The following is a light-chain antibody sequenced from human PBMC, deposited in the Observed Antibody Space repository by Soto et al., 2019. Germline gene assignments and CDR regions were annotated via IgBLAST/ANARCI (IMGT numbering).Light chain of an antibody. J-gene: IGKJ1*01. CDR3: QQYNNWPPAT. V-gene: IGKV3-15*01. Sequence: EIVMTQSPATLSVSPGERATLSFRASQSVSSKLAWHQQKPGQAPRLLIYRASTRATDIPARFSGSGSGTEFTLTISSLQSEDFAVYYCQQYNNWPPATFGQGTKVDIK. CDR2: RAS. CDR1: QSVSSK.